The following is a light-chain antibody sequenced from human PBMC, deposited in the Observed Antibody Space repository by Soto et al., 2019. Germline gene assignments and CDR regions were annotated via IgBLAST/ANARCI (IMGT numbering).Light chain of an antibody. Sequence: EIVLTQSPGTLSFSPGERATLSCRASQSVSSSYLAWYQQKPGQAPRLLIYGASSRATGIPDRFSGSGSGTDFTLTISRLEPEDFAVYYCQQYGNSPTFGQGTKVEIK. J-gene: IGKJ1*01. V-gene: IGKV3-20*01. CDR3: QQYGNSPT. CDR2: GAS. CDR1: QSVSSSY.